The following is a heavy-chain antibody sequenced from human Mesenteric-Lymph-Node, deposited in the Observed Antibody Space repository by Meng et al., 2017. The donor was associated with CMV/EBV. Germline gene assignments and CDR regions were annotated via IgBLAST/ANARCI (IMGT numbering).Heavy chain of an antibody. CDR2: ISGYNGNT. V-gene: IGHV1-18*01. CDR1: GYTFTTYG. D-gene: IGHD3-22*01. J-gene: IGHJ6*02. Sequence: ASVKVSCKASGYTFTTYGITWVRQAPGQGLEWMAWISGYNGNTNYAQKLQGRVTMTTDTSTSTAYMELRSLRSDDTAVYYCARGGYYDSSGYYYLGRGMDVWGQGTTVTVSS. CDR3: ARGGYYDSSGYYYLGRGMDV.